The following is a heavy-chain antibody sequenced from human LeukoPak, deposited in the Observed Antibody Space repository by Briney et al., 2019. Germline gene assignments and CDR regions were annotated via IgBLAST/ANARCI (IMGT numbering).Heavy chain of an antibody. Sequence: SGGSLRLSCEASGFTFGIYCMNWVRQAPGKGLEWVSSISSSSSGSYKYYADSVKGRFTISRDNAKNSLYLQMGSLRAEDTAMYYCARAQTELQYYFDYWGQGTLVTVSS. D-gene: IGHD3-10*01. CDR2: ISSSSSGSYK. V-gene: IGHV3-21*01. J-gene: IGHJ4*02. CDR1: GFTFGIYC. CDR3: ARAQTELQYYFDY.